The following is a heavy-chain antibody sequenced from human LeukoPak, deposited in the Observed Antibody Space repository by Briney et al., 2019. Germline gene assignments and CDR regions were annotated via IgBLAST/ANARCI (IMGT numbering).Heavy chain of an antibody. CDR3: ARESLRVPGYGGNSQDAFDI. V-gene: IGHV4-31*03. J-gene: IGHJ3*02. Sequence: SQTLSLTCTVSGGSISSGGYYWSWIRQHPGKGLEWIGYIYYSESTYYNPSLKSRVTISVDTSKNQFSLKLSSVTAADTAVYYCARESLRVPGYGGNSQDAFDIWGQGTMVTVSS. CDR1: GGSISSGGYY. CDR2: IYYSEST. D-gene: IGHD4-23*01.